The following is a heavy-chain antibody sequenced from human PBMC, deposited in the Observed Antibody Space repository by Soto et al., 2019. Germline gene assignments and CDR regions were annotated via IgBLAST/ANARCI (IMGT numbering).Heavy chain of an antibody. Sequence: SLKVSCNAPADTFASYYIHWVRQAPGHGLEWMGIINRNGGSTRFADTFQGRVNMTTDTSTSKVYMELRSLRSSDTAVYYCARSSGGFLGIIIAVSNWLAXWGQGSLVTVSX. V-gene: IGHV1-46*01. CDR3: ARSSGGFLGIIIAVSNWLAX. J-gene: IGHJ5*02. D-gene: IGHD3-16*02. CDR1: ADTFASYY. CDR2: INRNGGST.